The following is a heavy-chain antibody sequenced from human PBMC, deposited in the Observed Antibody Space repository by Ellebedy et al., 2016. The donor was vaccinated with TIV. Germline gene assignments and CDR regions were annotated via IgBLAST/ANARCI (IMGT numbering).Heavy chain of an antibody. Sequence: GESLKISXAASGFTFSMYWMGWVRQAPGKGLEWVANMKQDGTEKYYGGSVKGRFTISRDNAKNSLYLQMNSLRADDTAVYYCARGSNYQHDYWGQGTLVTVSS. CDR3: ARGSNYQHDY. V-gene: IGHV3-7*01. J-gene: IGHJ4*02. CDR1: GFTFSMYW. D-gene: IGHD2-2*01. CDR2: MKQDGTEK.